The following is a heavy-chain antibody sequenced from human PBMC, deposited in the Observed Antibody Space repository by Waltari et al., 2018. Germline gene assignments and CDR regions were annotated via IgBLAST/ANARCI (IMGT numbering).Heavy chain of an antibody. CDR3: ARAADEYSSSSRYFDY. V-gene: IGHV1-69*10. Sequence: QVQLVQSGAEVKKPGSSVKVSCKDSGGTLSSYANSWVRQAPGQGLEWMGGIIPILGIANYAQKFQGRVTITADKSTSTAYMELSSLRSEDTAVYYCARAADEYSSSSRYFDYWGQGTLVTVSS. CDR1: GGTLSSYA. CDR2: IIPILGIA. D-gene: IGHD6-6*01. J-gene: IGHJ4*02.